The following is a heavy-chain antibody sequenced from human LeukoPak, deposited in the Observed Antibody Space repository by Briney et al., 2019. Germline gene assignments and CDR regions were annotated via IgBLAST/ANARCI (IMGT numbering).Heavy chain of an antibody. D-gene: IGHD3-9*01. CDR1: GFTFSSYW. V-gene: IGHV3-7*01. CDR3: ARKARFDWLPPVAFDI. CDR2: IKQDGSEK. J-gene: IGHJ3*02. Sequence: GGSLRLSCAASGFTFSSYWMSWVRQAPGKGLEWVANIKQDGSEKYYVDSVKGRFTISRDNAKNSLYLQMNSLRAEDTAVYYCARKARFDWLPPVAFDIWGQGTMVTVSS.